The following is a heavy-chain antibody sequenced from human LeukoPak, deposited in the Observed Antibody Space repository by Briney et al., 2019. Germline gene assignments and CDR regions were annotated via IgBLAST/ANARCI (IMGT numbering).Heavy chain of an antibody. Sequence: GGSLRLSCAASGFTFSDHYMSWIRQAPGKGLEWVSYISSSSSYTNYADSVKGRFTISRDNAKNSLYLQMNSLRAEDTAVYYCARLNGYDILTGYYELVLDNWFDPWGQGTLVTVSS. CDR1: GFTFSDHY. V-gene: IGHV3-11*06. CDR3: ARLNGYDILTGYYELVLDNWFDP. D-gene: IGHD3-9*01. J-gene: IGHJ5*02. CDR2: ISSSSSYT.